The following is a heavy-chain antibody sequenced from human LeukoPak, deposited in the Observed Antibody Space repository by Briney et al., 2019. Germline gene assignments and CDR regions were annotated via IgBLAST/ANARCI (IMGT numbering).Heavy chain of an antibody. V-gene: IGHV3-7*01. CDR1: GFTFSSCW. J-gene: IGHJ3*02. D-gene: IGHD2-2*02. Sequence: GGSLRLSCAASGFTFSSCWMSWVRQAPGKGLEWVANIKQDGSEKYYVDSVKGRFTISRDNAKNSLYLQMNSLRAEDTAVYYCARDRYCSSTSCYTDHDAFDIWGQGTMVTVSS. CDR3: ARDRYCSSTSCYTDHDAFDI. CDR2: IKQDGSEK.